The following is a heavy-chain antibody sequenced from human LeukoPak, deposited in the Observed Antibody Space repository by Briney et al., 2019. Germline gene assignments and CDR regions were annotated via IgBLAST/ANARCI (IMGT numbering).Heavy chain of an antibody. J-gene: IGHJ6*03. V-gene: IGHV1-18*01. D-gene: IGHD1-7*01. CDR1: GYTFTTYG. Sequence: ASVKVSCKASGYTFTTYGISWVRQAPGQGLEWMGWISGYNGNTNYAQKFQGRVTMTTDTSTSTAYMELRSLRSDDTAVYYCARSGTTGYNYYMDVWGKGTTVTVSS. CDR3: ARSGTTGYNYYMDV. CDR2: ISGYNGNT.